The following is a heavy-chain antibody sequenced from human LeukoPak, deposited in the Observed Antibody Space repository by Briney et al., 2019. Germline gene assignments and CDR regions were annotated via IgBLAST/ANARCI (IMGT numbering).Heavy chain of an antibody. J-gene: IGHJ4*02. CDR2: ISSTNSKTYT. CDR3: ASDYYGSGSYLFY. CDR1: GFIVRDYY. Sequence: GGSLRLSCVASGFIVRDYYMSWIRQAPGKGLEWLSYISSTNSKTYTNYADSVKGRFTISRDNAKNSLYLQVNSLRDEDTAVYYCASDYYGSGSYLFYWGQGTLVTVSS. V-gene: IGHV3-11*06. D-gene: IGHD3-10*01.